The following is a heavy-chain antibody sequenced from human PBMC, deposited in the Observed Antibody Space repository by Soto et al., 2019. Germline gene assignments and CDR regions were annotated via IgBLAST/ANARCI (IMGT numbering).Heavy chain of an antibody. J-gene: IGHJ5*02. V-gene: IGHV4-4*02. CDR1: GGSISSSNW. CDR3: ARPEQALPSWFDP. Sequence: SETLSLTCAVSGGSISSSNWWSWVRQPPGKGLEWIGEIYHSGSTNYNPSLKSQVTISVDKSKNQFSLKLSSVTAADTAVYYCARPEQALPSWFDPWGQGTLVTVSS. D-gene: IGHD6-13*01. CDR2: IYHSGST.